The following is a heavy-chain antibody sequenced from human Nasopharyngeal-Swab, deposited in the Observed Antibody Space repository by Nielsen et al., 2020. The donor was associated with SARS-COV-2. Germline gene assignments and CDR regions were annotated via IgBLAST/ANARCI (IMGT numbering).Heavy chain of an antibody. CDR3: ARGYCGGACPEGY. V-gene: IGHV3-7*03. J-gene: IGHJ4*02. D-gene: IGHD2-21*01. Sequence: VRQAPGKGLEWVANIKKDGSEKYYVDSVKGRFTISRDNAKNPLYLQMNSLRAEDTAVYYCARGYCGGACPEGYWGQGTLVTVSS. CDR2: IKKDGSEK.